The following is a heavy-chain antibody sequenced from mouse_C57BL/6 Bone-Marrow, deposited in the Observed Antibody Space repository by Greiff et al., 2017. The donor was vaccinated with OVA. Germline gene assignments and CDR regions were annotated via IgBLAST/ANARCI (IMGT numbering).Heavy chain of an antibody. D-gene: IGHD3-2*02. Sequence: EVKLQESGPELVKPGASVKVSCKASGYTFTDYNMHWVKQSHGKSLEWIGYINPNNGGTSYNQKFKGKATLTVNKSSSTAYMELRSLTSEDSAVYYCAREQLRLLWRNFDYWGQGTTLTVSS. CDR1: GYTFTDYN. V-gene: IGHV1-22*01. J-gene: IGHJ2*01. CDR3: AREQLRLLWRNFDY. CDR2: INPNNGGT.